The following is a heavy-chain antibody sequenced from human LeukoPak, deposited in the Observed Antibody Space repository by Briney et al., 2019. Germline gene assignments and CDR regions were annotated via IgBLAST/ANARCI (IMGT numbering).Heavy chain of an antibody. J-gene: IGHJ2*01. CDR2: ISSSGSTI. CDR1: GFTFSDYY. V-gene: IGHV3-11*01. D-gene: IGHD3-22*01. CDR3: ARDYYDSSGYLRYWYFDL. Sequence: GGSLRLSCAASGFTFSDYYMSWIRQAPGKGLEWVSYISSSGSTIYYADSVKGRFTISRDNAKNSLYLQMNSLRAEDTAVYYCARDYYDSSGYLRYWYFDLWGRGTLVTVSS.